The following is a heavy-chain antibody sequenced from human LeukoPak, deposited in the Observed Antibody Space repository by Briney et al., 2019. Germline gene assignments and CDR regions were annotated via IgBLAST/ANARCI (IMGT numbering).Heavy chain of an antibody. Sequence: ASVKVSCKASGYTFTGYYMHWVRQAPGQGLEWIGWINTNSGGTNYAQKFQGRVTMTRDTSISTAYMELSRLRSDDTVVYYCARGRAAGTPDYMDVWGKGTTVTISS. CDR1: GYTFTGYY. J-gene: IGHJ6*03. D-gene: IGHD6-13*01. CDR2: INTNSGGT. CDR3: ARGRAAGTPDYMDV. V-gene: IGHV1-2*02.